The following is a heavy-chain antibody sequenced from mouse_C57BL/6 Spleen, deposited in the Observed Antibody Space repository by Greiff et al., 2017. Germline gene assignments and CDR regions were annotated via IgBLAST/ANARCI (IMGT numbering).Heavy chain of an antibody. Sequence: VQLQQSGPELVKPGASVKIPCKASGYTFTDYNMDWVKQSHGKSLEWIGDINPNNGGTIYNQKFKGKATLTVDKSSSTAYMELRSLTSEDTAVYYCARELYYGSSRFAYWGQGTLVTVSA. CDR2: INPNNGGT. CDR1: GYTFTDYN. J-gene: IGHJ3*01. CDR3: ARELYYGSSRFAY. V-gene: IGHV1-18*01. D-gene: IGHD1-1*01.